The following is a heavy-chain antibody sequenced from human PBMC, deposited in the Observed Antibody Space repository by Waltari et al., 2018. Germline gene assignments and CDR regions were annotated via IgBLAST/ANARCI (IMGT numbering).Heavy chain of an antibody. V-gene: IGHV4-4*07. J-gene: IGHJ6*02. CDR1: GGSISSYY. CDR3: ARDWGHIAVAGYYYYGMDV. Sequence: QVQLQESGPGLVKPSETLSLTCTVSGGSISSYYWSWIRQPAGKGLEWIGRIYNSGSTNYNPSLKSRVTRSGDTSKNQCSLKLSSVTAADTAVYYCARDWGHIAVAGYYYYGMDVWGQGTTVTVSS. D-gene: IGHD6-19*01. CDR2: IYNSGST.